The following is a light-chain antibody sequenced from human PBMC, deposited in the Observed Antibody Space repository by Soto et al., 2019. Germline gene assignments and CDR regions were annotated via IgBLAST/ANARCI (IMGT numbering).Light chain of an antibody. CDR1: QDIRNT. J-gene: IGKJ1*01. CDR3: LQYYNFSWT. V-gene: IGKV1-6*01. CDR2: AAS. Sequence: AIQMTQSPSSLSASVEDRVAISCRASQDIRNTLAWYQQKPGEAPKLLIFAASNLQSGVPSRFSGSGSVTDFTLAITGLQPEDFATYYCLQYYNFSWTFGQGTKVEVK.